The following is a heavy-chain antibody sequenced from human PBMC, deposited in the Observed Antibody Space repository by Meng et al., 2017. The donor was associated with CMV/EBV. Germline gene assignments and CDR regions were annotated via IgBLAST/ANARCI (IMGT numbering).Heavy chain of an antibody. CDR1: GGSISSSSYY. J-gene: IGHJ5*02. CDR2: IYYSGST. Sequence: RQLQESGTGLVKPSETLSLTCTVSGGSISSSSYYWGWIRQPPGKGLEWIGSIYYSGSTYYNPSLKSRVTISVDTSKNQFSLKLSSVTAADTAVYYCARGVVTMIVVYDPWGQGTLVTVSS. CDR3: ARGVVTMIVVYDP. V-gene: IGHV4-39*07. D-gene: IGHD3-22*01.